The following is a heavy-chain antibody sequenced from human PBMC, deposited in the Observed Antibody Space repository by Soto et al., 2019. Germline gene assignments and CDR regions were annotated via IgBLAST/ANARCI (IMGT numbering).Heavy chain of an antibody. CDR3: ARDRPSPDIVVVPAANYYYYYGMDV. V-gene: IGHV3-21*01. CDR1: GFTFSSYS. CDR2: ISSSSSYI. Sequence: EVQLVESGGGLVKPGGSLRLSCAASGFTFSSYSMNWVRQAPGKGLEWVSSISSSSSYIYYADSVKGRFTISRDNAKNSLYLQMNSLRVEDTAVYYCARDRPSPDIVVVPAANYYYYYGMDVWGQGTTVTVSS. J-gene: IGHJ6*02. D-gene: IGHD2-2*01.